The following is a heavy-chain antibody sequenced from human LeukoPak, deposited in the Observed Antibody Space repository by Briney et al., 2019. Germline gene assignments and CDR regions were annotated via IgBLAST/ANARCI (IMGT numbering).Heavy chain of an antibody. CDR1: GFTFSRYA. CDR2: ISGSGGST. D-gene: IGHD6-19*01. V-gene: IGHV3-23*01. J-gene: IGHJ3*02. CDR3: AKAGAGSSGWYGDAFDI. Sequence: GASLRLSCAASGFTFSRYAMSWVRQAPGEGLECVSAISGSGGSTYYAGSVKGRFTISRDNSKNTLYLQMNSLRAEDTAVYYCAKAGAGSSGWYGDAFDIWGQGTMVTVS.